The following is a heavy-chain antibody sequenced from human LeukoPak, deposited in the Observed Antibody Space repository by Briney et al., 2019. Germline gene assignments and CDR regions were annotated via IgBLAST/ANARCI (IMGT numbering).Heavy chain of an antibody. J-gene: IGHJ4*02. CDR2: IKQDGSEK. CDR1: RYPFSGSW. Sequence: GGSLRLSCAASRYPFSGSWMDWVRQAPGKRMEWVANIKQDGSEKHYADSVKGRFTISRDNAKNSLFLQMSGLRAEDTAVYYCSRSLDYWGQGALVTVSS. CDR3: SRSLDY. V-gene: IGHV3-7*01.